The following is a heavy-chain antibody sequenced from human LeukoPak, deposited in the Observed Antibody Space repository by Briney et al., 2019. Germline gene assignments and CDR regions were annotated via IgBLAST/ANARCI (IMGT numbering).Heavy chain of an antibody. J-gene: IGHJ4*02. Sequence: PGGSLRLSCAASGSTFSDYYMSWIRQAPGKGLEWVSYISSSGSTIYYADSVKGRFTISRDNAKNSLYLQMNSLRAEDTAVYYCATMDTAMVPVDYWGQGTLVTVSS. CDR2: ISSSGSTI. CDR3: ATMDTAMVPVDY. CDR1: GSTFSDYY. V-gene: IGHV3-11*04. D-gene: IGHD5-18*01.